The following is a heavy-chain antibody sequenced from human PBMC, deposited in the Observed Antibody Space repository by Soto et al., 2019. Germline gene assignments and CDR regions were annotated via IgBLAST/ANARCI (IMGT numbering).Heavy chain of an antibody. CDR1: GGSISSGGCY. D-gene: IGHD6-13*01. CDR2: LYYGGST. V-gene: IGHV4-31*03. Sequence: QVQLQESGPGLVKPSQTLTLTCTVSGGSISSGGCYWSWIRQQPGKGLEWIEYLYYGGSTYYNPSLKSRVTISVDTSKNQFSLKLSSVTAADTAVYYCARGNSSRWYSEYFQHWGQGTLVTVSS. J-gene: IGHJ1*01. CDR3: ARGNSSRWYSEYFQH.